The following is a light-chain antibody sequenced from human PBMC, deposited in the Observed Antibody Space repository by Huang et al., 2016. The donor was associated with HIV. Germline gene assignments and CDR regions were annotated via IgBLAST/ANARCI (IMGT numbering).Light chain of an antibody. CDR2: WAS. Sequence: DIVMTQSPDSLAVSLGERATINCKSTQSVLYSSNNKNYLAWYQQKPGQPPKLFICWASTRESGVPDRVSGSGSGTDFTLTISSLQAEDVAVYYCQQYYSTPPTFGQGTKVEIK. CDR3: QQYYSTPPT. V-gene: IGKV4-1*01. CDR1: QSVLYSSNNKNY. J-gene: IGKJ1*01.